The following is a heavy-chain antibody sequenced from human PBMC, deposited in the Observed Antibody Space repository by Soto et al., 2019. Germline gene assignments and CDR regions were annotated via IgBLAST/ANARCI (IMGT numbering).Heavy chain of an antibody. CDR2: VKDGGHT. V-gene: IGHV4-34*01. CDR1: GGSLSGYY. D-gene: IGHD5-12*01. CDR3: ARGQEGVVATH. J-gene: IGHJ4*02. Sequence: QVQLQQWGAGLLKPSETLSLNCAVTGGSLSGYYWSWIRQPPGKGLEWIGEVKDGGHTNYSPSLRGGVTISSDTSNNRFSLRLNSVTAADTGVYYCARGQEGVVATHWDQGSLVTVSS.